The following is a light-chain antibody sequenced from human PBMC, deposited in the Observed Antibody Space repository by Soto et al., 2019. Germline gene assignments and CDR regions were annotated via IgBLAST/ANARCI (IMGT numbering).Light chain of an antibody. Sequence: QSVLTQPASVSGSPGQSITISCTATTSDVGDYNYVSWYQQYPGKDPKPIIYNVSNRPSGVSNRFSGSKSGDTASLTISGRQAEDEADYYCSSYTSRSSVIFGGGTKVTVL. CDR2: NVS. V-gene: IGLV2-14*01. CDR3: SSYTSRSSVI. CDR1: TSDVGDYNY. J-gene: IGLJ2*01.